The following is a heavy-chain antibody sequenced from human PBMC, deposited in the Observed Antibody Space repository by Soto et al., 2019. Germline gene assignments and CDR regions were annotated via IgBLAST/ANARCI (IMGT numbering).Heavy chain of an antibody. CDR1: GLTFSSYA. Sequence: GGSLRLSCAASGLTFSSYAMSWVRQAPGKGLEWVSAISGSGGSTYYADSVKGRFTISRDNSKNTLYLQMNSLRAEDTAVYYCAIPSSYYDFWSGYSTPDHDYWGQGTLVTVSS. D-gene: IGHD3-3*01. CDR3: AIPSSYYDFWSGYSTPDHDY. V-gene: IGHV3-23*01. J-gene: IGHJ4*02. CDR2: ISGSGGST.